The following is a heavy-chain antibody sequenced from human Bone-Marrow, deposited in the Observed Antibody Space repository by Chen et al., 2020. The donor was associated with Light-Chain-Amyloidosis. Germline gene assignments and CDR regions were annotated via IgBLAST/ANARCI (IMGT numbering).Heavy chain of an antibody. V-gene: IGHV1-8*01. CDR2: MNPNSGNT. CDR1: GYTFTSYD. Sequence: QVQLVQSGAEVKKPGASVKVSCKASGYTFTSYDINWVRQATGQGLEWMGWMNPNSGNTGYAQKCQGRVTITRNTSISTAYMELSSLRSEDTAVYYCARTLGCLYYYSYYMDVWGKGTTVTVSS. J-gene: IGHJ6*03. CDR3: ARTLGCLYYYSYYMDV.